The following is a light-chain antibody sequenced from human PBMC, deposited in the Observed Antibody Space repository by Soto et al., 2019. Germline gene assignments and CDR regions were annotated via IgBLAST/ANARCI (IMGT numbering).Light chain of an antibody. CDR1: QSVSSSY. J-gene: IGKJ5*01. Sequence: EIVLTQSLGTLSLSQGERATLSCRASQSVSSSYLAWYQQKPGQAPRLLIYDASNRATGIPARFSGSGSGTDFTLTISSLETEDFAVYYCQQRGKWITFGQGTRLEIK. CDR3: QQRGKWIT. CDR2: DAS. V-gene: IGKV3D-20*02.